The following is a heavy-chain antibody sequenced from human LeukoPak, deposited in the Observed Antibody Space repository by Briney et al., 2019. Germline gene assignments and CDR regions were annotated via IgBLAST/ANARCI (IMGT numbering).Heavy chain of an antibody. V-gene: IGHV3-33*08. CDR3: STDHDAFDI. Sequence: GRSLRLSCAASGFTFSSYGMHWVRQAPGKGLEWVAVIWYDGSNKYYADSVKGRFTISRDNSKNTLYLQMNSLRAEDTAVYYCSTDHDAFDIWGQGTMVTVSS. CDR1: GFTFSSYG. J-gene: IGHJ3*02. CDR2: IWYDGSNK.